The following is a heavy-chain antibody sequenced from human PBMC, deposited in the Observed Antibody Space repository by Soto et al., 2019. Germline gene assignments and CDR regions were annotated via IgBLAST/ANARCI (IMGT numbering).Heavy chain of an antibody. V-gene: IGHV1-69*06. CDR2: IIPVFGTP. Sequence: VASVKVSCKASGYSFSSHAITWVRQAPGQGLEWMGGIIPVFGTPSYAQKFQGRVTIPADKSTNTSYLELRSLRSEDTAVYYCARGGALSTSWYWGDGLDSWGQGTQVTVSS. D-gene: IGHD6-13*01. CDR3: ARGGALSTSWYWGDGLDS. J-gene: IGHJ4*02. CDR1: GYSFSSHA.